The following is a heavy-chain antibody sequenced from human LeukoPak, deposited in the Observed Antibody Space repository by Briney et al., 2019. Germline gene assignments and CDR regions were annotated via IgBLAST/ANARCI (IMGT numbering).Heavy chain of an antibody. Sequence: GGSLRLSCAASGFTFSSYGMHWVRQAPGKGLEWVAVISYDGSNKYCADSVKGRFTISRDNSKNTLYLQMNSLRAEDTAVYYCARDIVTFGGVMGFDYWGQGTLVTVSS. CDR3: ARDIVTFGGVMGFDY. CDR1: GFTFSSYG. J-gene: IGHJ4*02. V-gene: IGHV3-30*03. CDR2: ISYDGSNK. D-gene: IGHD3-16*01.